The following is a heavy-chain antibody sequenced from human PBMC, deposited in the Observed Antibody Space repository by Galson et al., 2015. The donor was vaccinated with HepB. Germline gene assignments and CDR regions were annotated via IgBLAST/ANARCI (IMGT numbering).Heavy chain of an antibody. Sequence: LSLTCTVSGGSISSSSYYWGWIRQPPGKGLEWIGSIYYSGSTYYNPSLKSRVTISVDTSKNQFSLKLSSVTAADTAVYYCAREGGGSYFLDYWGQGTLVTVSS. CDR2: IYYSGST. CDR3: AREGGGSYFLDY. V-gene: IGHV4-39*07. D-gene: IGHD1-26*01. CDR1: GGSISSSSYY. J-gene: IGHJ4*02.